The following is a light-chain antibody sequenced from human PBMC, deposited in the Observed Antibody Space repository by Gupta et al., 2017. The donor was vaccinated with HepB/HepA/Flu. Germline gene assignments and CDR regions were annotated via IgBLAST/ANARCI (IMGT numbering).Light chain of an antibody. J-gene: IGKJ2*01. Sequence: DIQMTQSPSCLSASVGDRVSITCRASQSIRTSVNWYQQTPGKAPKLLIYSASGLQSGLPARFSGSGSGTEFTLTISGLQPEDFATYFCQQSYSIPFNFGQGTKLDIK. V-gene: IGKV1-39*01. CDR3: QQSYSIPFN. CDR2: SAS. CDR1: QSIRTS.